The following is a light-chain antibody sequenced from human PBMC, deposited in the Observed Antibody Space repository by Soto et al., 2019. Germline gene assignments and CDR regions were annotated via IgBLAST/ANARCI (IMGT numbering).Light chain of an antibody. Sequence: QSVLTQPASVSGSPGQSITISCTGTSNDVGSFHLVSWFQQHPGKAPKLLIYEVSKRPSGVSNRFSGSKSGNTASLTISGLQAEDEADYYCCSYAYADTMSWVFGGGTKLTVL. CDR3: CSYAYADTMSWV. CDR2: EVS. CDR1: SNDVGSFHL. V-gene: IGLV2-23*02. J-gene: IGLJ3*02.